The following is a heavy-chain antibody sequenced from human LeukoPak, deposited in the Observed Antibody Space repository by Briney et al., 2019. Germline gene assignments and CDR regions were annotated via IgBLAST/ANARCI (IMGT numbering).Heavy chain of an antibody. D-gene: IGHD2-15*01. J-gene: IGHJ4*02. CDR3: AKGVDSGGTCYSSIDC. CDR1: GFTFSNYA. V-gene: IGHV3-23*01. Sequence: GGSLRLSCAASGFTFSNYAMTWVRQAPGKGLEWVSVISGSGGSTHYANSVKGRFSISRDNSKNTLYLQMNNLRAEDTAVYYCAKGVDSGGTCYSSIDCWGQGTLVTVSP. CDR2: ISGSGGST.